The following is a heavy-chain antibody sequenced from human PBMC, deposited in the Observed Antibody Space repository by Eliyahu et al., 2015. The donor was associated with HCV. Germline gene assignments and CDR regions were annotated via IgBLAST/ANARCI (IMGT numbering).Heavy chain of an antibody. CDR1: GFTFSSSA. V-gene: IGHV1-58*02. CDR2: IVVGSGNT. D-gene: IGHD3-22*01. Sequence: QMQLVQSGPEVRKPGTSVKVSCKASGFTFSSSAIQWVRQARGQRLEWIGWIVVGSGNTNYAQKFQERVTFTRDMSTSTAYVELSGLRSEDTAVYYCAAGGSSGYIHHWGQGTLVTVSS. J-gene: IGHJ1*01. CDR3: AAGGSSGYIHH.